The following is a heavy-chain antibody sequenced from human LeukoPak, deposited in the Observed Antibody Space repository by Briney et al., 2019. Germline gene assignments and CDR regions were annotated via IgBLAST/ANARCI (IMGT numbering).Heavy chain of an antibody. V-gene: IGHV3-30*18. CDR3: AKGLSYYYDSSSGHYFDY. J-gene: IGHJ4*02. D-gene: IGHD3-22*01. CDR2: ISYDGSNK. Sequence: GGSLRLSCAASGFTFSSYGMHWVRQAPGKGLEWVAVISYDGSNKYYADSVKGRFTISRDNSKNTLYLQMISLRAEDTAVYYCAKGLSYYYDSSSGHYFDYWGQGTLVTVSS. CDR1: GFTFSSYG.